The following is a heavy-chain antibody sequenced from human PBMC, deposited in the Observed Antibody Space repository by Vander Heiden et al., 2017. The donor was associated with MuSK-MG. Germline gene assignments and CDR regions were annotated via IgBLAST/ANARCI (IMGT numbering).Heavy chain of an antibody. CDR2: ISSSSSYI. CDR3: ARVYRIEGTVYDSYGMDV. J-gene: IGHJ6*02. CDR1: GFPFSTHS. D-gene: IGHD3-16*02. Sequence: EVHLVQSGGGLVKPGGSLRLSCAASGFPFSTHSMKWVRQAPGKVLEWVSFISSSSSYIDYADSVKGRFTMSRDNAKNSLYLQMNSLRAEDTAVYFCARVYRIEGTVYDSYGMDVWGQGTTVTVSS. V-gene: IGHV3-21*01.